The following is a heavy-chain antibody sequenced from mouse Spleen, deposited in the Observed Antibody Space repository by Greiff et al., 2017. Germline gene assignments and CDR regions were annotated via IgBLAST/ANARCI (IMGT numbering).Heavy chain of an antibody. D-gene: IGHD1-1*01. Sequence: VQLKESGPELVKPGASVKISCKASGYSFTDYNMNWVKQSNGKSLEWIGVINPNYGTTSYNQKFKGKATLTVDQSSSTAYMQLNSLTSEDSAVYYCATLHYYGSSSWFAYWGQGTLVTVSA. CDR1: GYSFTDYN. J-gene: IGHJ3*01. V-gene: IGHV1-39*01. CDR3: ATLHYYGSSSWFAY. CDR2: INPNYGTT.